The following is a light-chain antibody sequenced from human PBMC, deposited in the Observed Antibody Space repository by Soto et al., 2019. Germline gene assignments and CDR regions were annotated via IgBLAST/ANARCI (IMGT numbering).Light chain of an antibody. CDR2: ETT. V-gene: IGLV2-23*01. CDR3: CSYVGSTMV. Sequence: QSALTQPTSVSGSPGQSITISCTGPSSDVGSYNLVSWYQQHPGKAPKLMIYETTKRPSGVSDRFSGSKSGNTASLTISGLQAEDEADYYCCSYVGSTMVFGGGTKVTVL. J-gene: IGLJ2*01. CDR1: SSDVGSYNL.